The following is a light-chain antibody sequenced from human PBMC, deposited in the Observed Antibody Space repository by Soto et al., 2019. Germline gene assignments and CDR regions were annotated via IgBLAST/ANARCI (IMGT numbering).Light chain of an antibody. CDR3: SSFTSSTTLV. Sequence: QSALTQPASVSGSPGQSITISCTGSSSDIGGYDYVSWYQQYPGKAPKLMIYDVSNRPSGVSNRFSGSKSGNTASLTISGLQADVEADYYCSSFTSSTTLVFGTGTKLTVL. CDR2: DVS. J-gene: IGLJ1*01. V-gene: IGLV2-14*03. CDR1: SSDIGGYDY.